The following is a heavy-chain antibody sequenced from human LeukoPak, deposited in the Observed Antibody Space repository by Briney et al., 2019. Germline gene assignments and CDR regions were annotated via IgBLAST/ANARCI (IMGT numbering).Heavy chain of an antibody. Sequence: SETLSLTCSISGDSIRRNYWSWIRQPPGKGLGWIGYIHYSGNTNYNPSLKSRVSISVDTSKNQFSLKLTSVTAADTAVYYCAAYRSGTHYNSYYFDDWGQGTQVTVSP. V-gene: IGHV4-59*08. CDR2: IHYSGNT. CDR1: GDSIRRNY. CDR3: AAYRSGTHYNSYYFDD. D-gene: IGHD3-10*01. J-gene: IGHJ4*02.